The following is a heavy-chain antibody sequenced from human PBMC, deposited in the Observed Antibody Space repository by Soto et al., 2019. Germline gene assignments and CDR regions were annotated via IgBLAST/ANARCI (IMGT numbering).Heavy chain of an antibody. CDR3: ARGSFLEWFHAFDI. Sequence: SVKVSCKASGGTFSSYTISWVRQAPGQGLEWMGRIIPILGIANYAQKLQGRVTITTDKSTSTAYMELRSLRSDDTAVYYCARGSFLEWFHAFDIWGQGTMVTVSS. D-gene: IGHD3-3*01. CDR1: GGTFSSYT. J-gene: IGHJ3*02. V-gene: IGHV1-69*02. CDR2: IIPILGIA.